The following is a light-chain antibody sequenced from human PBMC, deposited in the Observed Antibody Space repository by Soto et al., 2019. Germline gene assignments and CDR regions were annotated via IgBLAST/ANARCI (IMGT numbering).Light chain of an antibody. CDR2: GAS. CDR3: QQYSSSPFT. J-gene: IGKJ3*01. Sequence: DIVLTQSPGTLSLSPGERATLSCRASQSVSSNLAWYQQKPGQAPRLLIYGASSRATGIPDRFSGSGSGTDFTLTIRRLGPEDSAVYYCQQYSSSPFTFGPGTKVDSK. CDR1: QSVSSN. V-gene: IGKV3-20*01.